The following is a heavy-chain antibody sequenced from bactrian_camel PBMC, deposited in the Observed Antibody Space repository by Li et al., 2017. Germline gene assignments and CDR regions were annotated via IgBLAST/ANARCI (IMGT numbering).Heavy chain of an antibody. J-gene: IGHJ4*01. Sequence: HVQLVESGGGSVQAGGSLRLSCTAEELSFDEYDMGWYRQAPGSECEPVSTFDSEMDSRVADSVKGRFTIAQDNAKNTLYLQMNRLKPEDSAMYYCAADPWALGLFDCSIGSWSVDYWSPGTQVTVS. CDR2: FDSEMDS. V-gene: IGHV3S63*01. CDR1: ELSFDEYD. D-gene: IGHD1*01. CDR3: AADPWALGLFDCSIGSWSVDY.